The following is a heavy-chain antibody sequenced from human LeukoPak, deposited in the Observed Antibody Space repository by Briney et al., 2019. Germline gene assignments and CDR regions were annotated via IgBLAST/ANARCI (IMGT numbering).Heavy chain of an antibody. CDR2: ISGSGGST. CDR1: GFTFSSYA. Sequence: GGSLRLSCAASGFTFSSYAMSWVRQAPGKGLGWVSAISGSGGSTYYADSVKGRFTISRDNSKNTLYLQMNSLRAEDTAVYYCAKDRNYCGGDCLLYYFDYWGQGTLVTVSS. V-gene: IGHV3-23*01. D-gene: IGHD2-21*02. J-gene: IGHJ4*02. CDR3: AKDRNYCGGDCLLYYFDY.